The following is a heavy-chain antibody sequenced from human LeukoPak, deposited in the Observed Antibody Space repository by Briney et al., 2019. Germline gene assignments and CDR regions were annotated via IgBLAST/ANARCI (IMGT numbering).Heavy chain of an antibody. CDR3: ARAIRSTSLRYYFDY. J-gene: IGHJ4*02. V-gene: IGHV3-13*01. CDR1: GFTFSSYD. D-gene: IGHD2-2*01. CDR2: IGTAGDT. Sequence: GGSLRLSCAASGFTFSSYDMHWVRQATGKGLEWVSAIGTAGDTYYPGSVKVRFTISRENAKNSLYLQMNSLRAGDTAVYYCARAIRSTSLRYYFDYWGQGTLVTVSS.